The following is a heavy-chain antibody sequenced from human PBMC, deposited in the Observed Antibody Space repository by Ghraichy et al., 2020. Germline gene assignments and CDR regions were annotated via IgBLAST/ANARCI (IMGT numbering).Heavy chain of an antibody. D-gene: IGHD3-10*01. CDR2: MNPNSGNT. Sequence: SVKVSCKASGYTFTSYDINWVRQATGQGLEWMGWMNPNSGNTGYAQKFQGRVTMTRNTSISTAYMELSSLRSEDTAVYYCLTFTMVRGAAFDYWGQGTLVTVSS. J-gene: IGHJ4*02. V-gene: IGHV1-8*01. CDR1: GYTFTSYD. CDR3: LTFTMVRGAAFDY.